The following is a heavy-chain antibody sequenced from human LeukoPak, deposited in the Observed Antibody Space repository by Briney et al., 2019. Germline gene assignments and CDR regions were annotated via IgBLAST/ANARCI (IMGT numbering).Heavy chain of an antibody. Sequence: GGSLRLSCAASGFTFSSYDMHWVRQAPGKGLDGVSVIGSAGATYYPGSVKGRFTISRENAKNSLYLQMNSLRAEDTAVYYCARDHRYYYDSSGSRSHDAFDIWGQGTMVTVSS. CDR1: GFTFSSYD. CDR3: ARDHRYYYDSSGSRSHDAFDI. J-gene: IGHJ3*02. CDR2: IGSAGAT. D-gene: IGHD3-22*01. V-gene: IGHV3-13*01.